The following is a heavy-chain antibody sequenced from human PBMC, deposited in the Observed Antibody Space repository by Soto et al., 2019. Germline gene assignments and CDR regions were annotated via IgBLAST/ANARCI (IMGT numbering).Heavy chain of an antibody. D-gene: IGHD2-21*02. CDR1: GFTFGNYA. CDR2: ISDPGTST. J-gene: IGHJ3*01. CDR3: AKSLVTPSDAFDL. V-gene: IGHV3-23*01. Sequence: GGSLRLSCAASGFTFGNYAMNWVRQAPGKGLEWISSISDPGTSTYYANSVKGRFSMSSDNSKNTLFLQLNRLRADDTAVYFCAKSLVTPSDAFDLWGRGTLVTVAS.